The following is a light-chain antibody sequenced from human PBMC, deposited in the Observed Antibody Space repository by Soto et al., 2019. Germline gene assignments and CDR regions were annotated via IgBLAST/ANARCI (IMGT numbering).Light chain of an antibody. V-gene: IGKV1-5*01. J-gene: IGKJ1*01. CDR3: QHTRT. CDR2: DAS. CDR1: QNINNW. Sequence: DFQMTQSPSTLSASVGDSVTITCRASQNINNWVAWYQQKPGKAPKFLIYDASTLQRGVSSRFSGSGFGTEFSLTIHSLQPDDSGSYYCQHTRTFGQGTKVEVK.